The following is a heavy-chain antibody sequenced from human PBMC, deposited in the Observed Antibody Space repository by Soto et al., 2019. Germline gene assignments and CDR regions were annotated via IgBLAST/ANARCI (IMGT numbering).Heavy chain of an antibody. CDR3: ARDTAPAARFFYHMDV. V-gene: IGHV3-33*01. CDR1: GFSFSRNG. Sequence: QVQLVESGGGVVQPGRSLRLSCAASGFSFSRNGMHWVRQAPGKGLEWVAVIWDNGNNRYYAESVKGRFTISRDNSKDTLYLEMSGLRVEDTAVYYCARDTAPAARFFYHMDVWGKGTRVTVSS. J-gene: IGHJ6*03. CDR2: IWDNGNNR. D-gene: IGHD2-2*01.